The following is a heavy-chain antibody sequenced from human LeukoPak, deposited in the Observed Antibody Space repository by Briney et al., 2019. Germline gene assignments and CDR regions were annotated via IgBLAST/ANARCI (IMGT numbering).Heavy chain of an antibody. J-gene: IGHJ4*02. CDR1: GFTFGDYA. V-gene: IGHV3-49*04. Sequence: PGGSLRLSCTASGFTFGDYAMSWVRQAPGKGLERVGFIRSKAYGGTTEYAASVKGRFTISRDDSKSIAYLQMNSLKTEDTAVYYCTRDEHDYGDQTLFDYWGQGTLVTVSS. D-gene: IGHD4-17*01. CDR3: TRDEHDYGDQTLFDY. CDR2: IRSKAYGGTT.